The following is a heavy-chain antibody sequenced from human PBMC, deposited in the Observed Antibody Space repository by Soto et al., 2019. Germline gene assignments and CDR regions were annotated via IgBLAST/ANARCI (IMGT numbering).Heavy chain of an antibody. V-gene: IGHV1-69*13. D-gene: IGHD3-22*01. J-gene: IGHJ1*01. CDR2: IIPIFGTA. CDR1: GGTFSSYA. Sequence: ASVKVSCKASGGTFSSYAISWVRQAPGQGLEWMGGIIPIFGTANYAQKFQGRVTITADESTSTAYMELSSLRSEDTAVYYCARDPYDSSGYNYAEYFQHWGQGTLVTVSS. CDR3: ARDPYDSSGYNYAEYFQH.